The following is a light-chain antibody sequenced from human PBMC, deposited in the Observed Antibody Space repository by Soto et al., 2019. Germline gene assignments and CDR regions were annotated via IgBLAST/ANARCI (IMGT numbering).Light chain of an antibody. J-gene: IGKJ3*01. V-gene: IGKV1-9*01. CDR3: QQLNIDPFT. Sequence: DIQLTQSPSFLSASVGDRVTITCRASQDISNYLVWYQQKPGKAPKLLVYGASTLQSGVPSRFSGSGSATEYTLTISSLQPEDFATYYCQQLNIDPFTFGPGTKVDIK. CDR2: GAS. CDR1: QDISNY.